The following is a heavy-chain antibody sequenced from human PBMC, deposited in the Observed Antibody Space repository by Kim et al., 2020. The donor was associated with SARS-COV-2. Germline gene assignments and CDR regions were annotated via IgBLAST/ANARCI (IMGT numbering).Heavy chain of an antibody. Sequence: ASVKVSCKASGYTFTSYYMHWVRQAPGQGLEWMAIINPSGGSTNYAQKFQGRVTMTRDTSTSTVYMELSSLRSEDTAVYYCARSGIMTTVKGGMDVWGQGTTVTVAS. D-gene: IGHD4-4*01. CDR1: GYTFTSYY. J-gene: IGHJ6*02. CDR3: ARSGIMTTVKGGMDV. V-gene: IGHV1-46*01. CDR2: INPSGGST.